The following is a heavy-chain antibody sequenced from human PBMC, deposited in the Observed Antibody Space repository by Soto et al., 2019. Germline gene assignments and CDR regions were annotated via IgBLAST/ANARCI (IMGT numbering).Heavy chain of an antibody. CDR3: STGGYFLDF. CDR1: GFIFSNAW. D-gene: IGHD3-22*01. J-gene: IGHJ4*02. CDR2: IKSKVDGGTI. Sequence: GSLRLSCVTSGFIFSNAWMNWVRQAPGKGLEWVGRIKSKVDGGTIDYAAPVKGRFTISRDDSKNTVYLQMNSLKSEDTALYYCSTGGYFLDFWGQGT. V-gene: IGHV3-15*07.